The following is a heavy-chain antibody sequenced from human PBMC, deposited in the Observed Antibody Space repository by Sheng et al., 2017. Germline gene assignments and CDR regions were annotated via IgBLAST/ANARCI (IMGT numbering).Heavy chain of an antibody. D-gene: IGHD3-10*02. CDR2: IIPILGIA. V-gene: IGHV1-69*02. CDR3: ARVSSPRTTFDYYYMDV. J-gene: IGHJ6*03. CDR1: GGTFSSYT. Sequence: QVQLVQSGAEVKKPGSSVKVSCKASGGTFSSYTISWVRQAPGQGLEWMGRIIPILGIANYAQKFQGRVTITADKSTSTAYMELSSLRSEDTAVYYCARVSSPRTTFDYYYMDVWGKGTTVTVSS.